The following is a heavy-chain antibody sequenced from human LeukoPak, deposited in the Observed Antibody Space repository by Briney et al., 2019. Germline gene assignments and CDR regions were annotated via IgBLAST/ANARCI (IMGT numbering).Heavy chain of an antibody. CDR3: ARGTTYQDV. D-gene: IGHD1-1*01. J-gene: IGHJ6*04. CDR2: INPNSGGT. CDR1: GYIFTDYY. V-gene: IGHV1-2*02. Sequence: ASVKVSCKASGYIFTDYYMHWVRQAPGQGLEWMGWINPNSGGTNYAQEFQGRVTMTRDTSISTAYMELSRLRSDDTAVYYCARGTTYQDVWGKGTTVTVSS.